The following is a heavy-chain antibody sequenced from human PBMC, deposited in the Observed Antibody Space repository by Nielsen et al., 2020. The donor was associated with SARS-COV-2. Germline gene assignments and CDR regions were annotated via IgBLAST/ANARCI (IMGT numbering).Heavy chain of an antibody. Sequence: GESLKISCAASGFTFSNYWMHWVRQAPGKGLVWVSRVISDGSSTDHADSVKGRFTISRDNAKNTLYLQMNSLRAEDSAVYYCARDEPYSGYDLDVWGLGTTVTVSS. CDR3: ARDEPYSGYDLDV. CDR1: GFTFSNYW. J-gene: IGHJ6*02. V-gene: IGHV3-74*01. D-gene: IGHD5-12*01. CDR2: VISDGSST.